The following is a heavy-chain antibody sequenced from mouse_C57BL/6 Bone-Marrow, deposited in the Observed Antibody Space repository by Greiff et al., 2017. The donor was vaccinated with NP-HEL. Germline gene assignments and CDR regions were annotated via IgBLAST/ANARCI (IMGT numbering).Heavy chain of an antibody. CDR3: VREGTTVQSWVVFDY. V-gene: IGHV10-3*01. D-gene: IGHD1-1*01. CDR2: IRSKSSNYAT. CDR1: GFTFNTYA. Sequence: EVKLVESGGGLVQPKGSLKLSCAASGFTFNTYAMHWVRQAPGKGLEWVARIRSKSSNYATYYADSVKDRFTISRDDSQSMLYLQMNNLKTEDTAMYYCVREGTTVQSWVVFDYWGQGTTLTVSS. J-gene: IGHJ2*01.